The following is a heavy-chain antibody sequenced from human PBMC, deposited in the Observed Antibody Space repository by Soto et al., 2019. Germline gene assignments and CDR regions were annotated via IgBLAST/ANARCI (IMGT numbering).Heavy chain of an antibody. CDR1: GFTFTSFG. CDR2: ISAYNGDT. V-gene: IGHV1-18*04. CDR3: ARDKIVYTYGSGTFDY. Sequence: QIHLVQSGSEVKKPGASVKVSCKASGFTFTSFGISWVRQAPGQGLEWMGWISAYNGDTDIAQRVQGRVTLTTDTSTNTVYMELRRLRSDDTAVYYCARDKIVYTYGSGTFDYWGQGTVVTVSS. J-gene: IGHJ4*02. D-gene: IGHD3-10*01.